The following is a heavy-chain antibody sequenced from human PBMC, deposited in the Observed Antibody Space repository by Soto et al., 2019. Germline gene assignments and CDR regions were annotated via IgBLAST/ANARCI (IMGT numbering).Heavy chain of an antibody. V-gene: IGHV1-46*01. D-gene: IGHD6-19*01. CDR2: INPSGGST. J-gene: IGHJ4*02. Sequence: QVQLVQSGAEVKKPGASVKVSCKASGYTFTTYYMHWVRQAPGQGLEWMGIINPSGGSTSYAQKFQGRVTMTRDTSTSTVYMELSSLRSEDTAVYYCVRDHGSGIYVDYWGQGTLVTVSS. CDR1: GYTFTTYY. CDR3: VRDHGSGIYVDY.